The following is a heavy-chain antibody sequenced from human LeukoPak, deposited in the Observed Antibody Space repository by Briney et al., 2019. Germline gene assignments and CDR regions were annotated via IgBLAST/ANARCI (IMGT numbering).Heavy chain of an antibody. CDR1: GGSFSGYY. D-gene: IGHD4-23*01. Sequence: SETLSLTCAVSGGSFSGYYWSWIRQPPGKGLEWIGEINHSGSTNYNPSLKSRVTISVDTSKHQFSLKLNSVTAADTAVYYCARDGGNLNSDYWGQGTLVTVSS. J-gene: IGHJ4*02. V-gene: IGHV4-34*01. CDR3: ARDGGNLNSDY. CDR2: INHSGST.